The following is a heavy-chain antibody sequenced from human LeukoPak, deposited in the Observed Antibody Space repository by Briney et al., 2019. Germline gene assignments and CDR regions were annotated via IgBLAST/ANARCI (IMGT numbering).Heavy chain of an antibody. D-gene: IGHD2-15*01. J-gene: IGHJ3*02. CDR3: ARGLGYCSGGSCPRRAFDT. CDR1: GFTFSDYY. CDR2: ISSTGSTI. V-gene: IGHV3-11*01. Sequence: GGSLRLSCAASGFTFSDYYMSWIRQAPGKGLEWVSFISSTGSTIYYADSVKGRFTISRDNAKNSVNLQMNSLRAEDTAVYYCARGLGYCSGGSCPRRAFDTWGQGTVVTVSS.